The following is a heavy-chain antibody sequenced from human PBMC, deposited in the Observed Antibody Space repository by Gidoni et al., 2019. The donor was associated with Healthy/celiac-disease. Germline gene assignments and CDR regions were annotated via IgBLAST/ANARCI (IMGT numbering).Heavy chain of an antibody. CDR1: GFTFSSYS. CDR3: ARDHYYYDSSGYYSSSVFDY. CDR2: ISSSSSTI. J-gene: IGHJ4*02. Sequence: EVQLLESGGGLVQPGGSLRLSCAASGFTFSSYSMNWVRQAPGKGLEWVSYISSSSSTIYYADSVKGRFTISRDNAKNSLYLQMNSLRDEDTAVYYCARDHYYYDSSGYYSSSVFDYWGQGTLVTVSS. V-gene: IGHV3-48*02. D-gene: IGHD3-22*01.